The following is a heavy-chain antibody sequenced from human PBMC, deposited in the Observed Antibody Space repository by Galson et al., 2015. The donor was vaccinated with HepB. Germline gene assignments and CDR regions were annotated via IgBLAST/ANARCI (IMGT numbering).Heavy chain of an antibody. Sequence: SVKVSCKASGYIFTTYGISWARQAPGQGLEWMGWISGYNGNTNYAEKLQGRVTMTTDTSTSTAYMELRSLRSDDTAVYYCGRGWFGELIFDYWGQGTLVTVSS. J-gene: IGHJ4*02. D-gene: IGHD3-10*01. V-gene: IGHV1-18*04. CDR1: GYIFTTYG. CDR3: GRGWFGELIFDY. CDR2: ISGYNGNT.